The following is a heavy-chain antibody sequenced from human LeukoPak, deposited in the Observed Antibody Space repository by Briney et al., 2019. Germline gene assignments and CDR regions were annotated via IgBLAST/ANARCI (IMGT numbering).Heavy chain of an antibody. Sequence: GGSLRLSCAASGFTFDDYAMHWVRQAPGKGLEWVSGISWNSGSIGYADSVKGRFTISRDNAKNSLYLQMNSLRAEDTALYYCAKDLTTVVRSPSRDWGQGTLVTVSS. J-gene: IGHJ4*02. V-gene: IGHV3-9*01. CDR1: GFTFDDYA. CDR3: AKDLTTVVRSPSRD. D-gene: IGHD4-23*01. CDR2: ISWNSGSI.